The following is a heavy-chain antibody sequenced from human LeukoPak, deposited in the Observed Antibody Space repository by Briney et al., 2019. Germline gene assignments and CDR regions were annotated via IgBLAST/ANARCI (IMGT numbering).Heavy chain of an antibody. V-gene: IGHV4-38-2*02. CDR1: GYSISSGYY. CDR3: ARLAISLAAAGSFDY. D-gene: IGHD6-13*01. J-gene: IGHJ4*02. Sequence: PSETLSLTCTVSGYSISSGYYWVWIRPPPGKGLEWIGSIYHSGSTYYNPSLKSRVTISVDTSKKQFSLNLSSVTAADTAVYYCARLAISLAAAGSFDYWGQGTLVTVSS. CDR2: IYHSGST.